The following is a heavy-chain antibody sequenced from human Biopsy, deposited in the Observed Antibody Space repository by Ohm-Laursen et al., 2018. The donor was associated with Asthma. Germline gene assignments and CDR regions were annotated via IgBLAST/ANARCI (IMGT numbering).Heavy chain of an antibody. CDR3: ASEGVAGTHIED. CDR2: ISKDASTQ. CDR1: GFSFSNFA. D-gene: IGHD6-19*01. Sequence: RSLRLSCAASGFSFSNFAIHWVRQAPGKGLEWVGVISKDASTQDYADSVKGRFTMARDNSKNTLSLQMNSLTAEDTAVYYCASEGVAGTHIEDWGQGTLVTVSS. V-gene: IGHV3-30*01. J-gene: IGHJ4*02.